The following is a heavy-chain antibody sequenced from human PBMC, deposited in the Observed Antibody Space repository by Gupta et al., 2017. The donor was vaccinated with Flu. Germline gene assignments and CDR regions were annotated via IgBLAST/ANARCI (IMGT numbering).Heavy chain of an antibody. CDR3: ARRYGTTLWDFDP. CDR2: LSYDGSKT. CDR1: GFTFSSFG. J-gene: IGHJ5*02. Sequence: QVQLVKSGGGVVQPGRSLRLSCAASGFTFSSFGMHWVRQAPGKGLEWVAVLSYDGSKTYYADSVKGRFTISRDNSKDTLYLQMNSLKTEDTAVYYCARRYGTTLWDFDPWGQGTLVTVSS. V-gene: IGHV3-30*03. D-gene: IGHD2-8*01.